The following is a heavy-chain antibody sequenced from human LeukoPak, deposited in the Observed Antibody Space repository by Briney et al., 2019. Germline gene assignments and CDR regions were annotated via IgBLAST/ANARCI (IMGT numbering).Heavy chain of an antibody. CDR1: GVSISNYY. V-gene: IGHV4-59*01. D-gene: IGHD3-10*01. CDR2: MYYTGST. CDR3: ARDYHGSGFFDY. Sequence: PSEILSLTCTVSGVSISNYYWSWIRQPPGKGLEWIGNMYYTGSTNYNPSLKSRATISVDPSKNQFSLRLSSVTAADTAVYYCARDYHGSGFFDYWGPGTLVTVSS. J-gene: IGHJ4*02.